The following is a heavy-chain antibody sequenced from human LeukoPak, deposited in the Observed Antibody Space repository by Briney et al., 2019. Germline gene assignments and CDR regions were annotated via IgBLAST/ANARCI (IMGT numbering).Heavy chain of an antibody. J-gene: IGHJ4*02. V-gene: IGHV7-4-1*02. CDR1: GYTFTSYA. CDR2: INSNTGNP. CDR3: ARVGCSGGSCFYFDN. Sequence: ASVKVSCKASGYTFTSYAMNWVRQAPGQGLEWMGWINSNTGNPTYAQGFTGRFVFSLDTSLSTSYLQISSLEAEDTAVYYCARVGCSGGSCFYFDNWGQGTLVTVSS. D-gene: IGHD2-15*01.